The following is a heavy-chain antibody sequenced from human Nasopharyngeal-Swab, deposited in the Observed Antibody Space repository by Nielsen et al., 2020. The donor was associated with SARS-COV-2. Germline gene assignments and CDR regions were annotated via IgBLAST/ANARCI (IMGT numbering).Heavy chain of an antibody. V-gene: IGHV4-31*03. J-gene: IGHJ3*02. Sequence: SETLSLTCTVSGGSISSGGYYWSWIRQHPGKGLEWIGYIYYSGSTYYNPSLKSRVTISVDTSKNQFSLKLSSVTAADTAVYYCVRVKRTIFGVVNAFDIWGQGTMVTVSS. D-gene: IGHD3-3*01. CDR1: GGSISSGGYY. CDR3: VRVKRTIFGVVNAFDI. CDR2: IYYSGST.